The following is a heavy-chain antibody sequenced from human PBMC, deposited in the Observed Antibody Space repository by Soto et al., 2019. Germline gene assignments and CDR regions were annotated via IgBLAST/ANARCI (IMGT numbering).Heavy chain of an antibody. CDR2: MNPNSGNT. V-gene: IGHV1-8*01. J-gene: IGHJ4*02. D-gene: IGHD6-6*01. Sequence: QVQLVQSGAEVKKPGASVKVSCKASGYTFTSYDINWVRQATGQGLVWMGWMNPNSGNTGYAQKFQGRVTMTRNTSISKAYMDHISLRSEDTAVYYFANSIEARESDFDYWGQETLVTVSS. CDR3: ANSIEARESDFDY. CDR1: GYTFTSYD.